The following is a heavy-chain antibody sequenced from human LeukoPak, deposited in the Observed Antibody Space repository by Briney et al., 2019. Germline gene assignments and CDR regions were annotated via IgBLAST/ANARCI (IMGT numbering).Heavy chain of an antibody. CDR3: ATLEAGVVVVAATQVQAAFDI. CDR1: GYTFTGYY. D-gene: IGHD2-15*01. Sequence: ASVKVSCKASGYTFTGYYMHWVRQAPGQGLEWMGWINPNSGGTNYAQKFQGRVTMTRDTSISTAYMELSRLRSDDTAVYYCATLEAGVVVVAATQVQAAFDIWGQGTMVTVSS. J-gene: IGHJ3*02. CDR2: INPNSGGT. V-gene: IGHV1-2*02.